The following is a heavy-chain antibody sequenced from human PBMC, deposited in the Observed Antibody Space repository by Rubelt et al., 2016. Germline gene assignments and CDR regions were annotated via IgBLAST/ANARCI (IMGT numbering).Heavy chain of an antibody. CDR2: ISESGST. CDR3: ARDPEGPDTTLDC. V-gene: IGHV4-39*02. CDR1: AGSISSTYYY. J-gene: IGHJ4*02. D-gene: IGHD1-1*01. Sequence: QLQLQESGPGLVKPSETLSLTCTVSAGSISSTYYYWGWIRQPPGKGLDWIGSISESGSTYYHPSLKSRVTISVDTSKNQFSLKLSSVTAADTAVYYCARDPEGPDTTLDCWSQGTLVTVSS.